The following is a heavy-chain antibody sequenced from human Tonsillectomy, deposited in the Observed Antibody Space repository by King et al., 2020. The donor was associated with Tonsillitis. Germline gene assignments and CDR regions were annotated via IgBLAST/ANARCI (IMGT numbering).Heavy chain of an antibody. J-gene: IGHJ4*02. CDR2: ISGHNANR. CDR1: GYTFTAYG. Sequence: QLVQSGAEVRKPGASVKVSCKASGYTFTAYGLTWVRQAPGQGLEWMGWISGHNANRKYAQNLQGRVTMTTDTSTSTAYLEMRSLRSDDTAVYFCARAIAMAVYYSFDYWGQGTLVTVSS. CDR3: ARAIAMAVYYSFDY. D-gene: IGHD6-19*01. V-gene: IGHV1-18*01.